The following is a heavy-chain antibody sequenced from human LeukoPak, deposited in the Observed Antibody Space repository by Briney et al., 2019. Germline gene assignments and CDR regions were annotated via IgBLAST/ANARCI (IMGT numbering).Heavy chain of an antibody. CDR2: IGTAGDT. CDR1: GFTFSSYD. CDR3: AREHHSSSWYYYYYYGMDV. D-gene: IGHD6-13*01. V-gene: IGHV3-13*01. Sequence: PGGSLRLSCAASGFTFSSYDMHWVRQATGKGLEWVSAIGTAGDTFYPGSVKGRFTISRENAKNSLYLQMNSLRAGDTAVYYCAREHHSSSWYYYYYYGMDVWGQGTTVTVSS. J-gene: IGHJ6*02.